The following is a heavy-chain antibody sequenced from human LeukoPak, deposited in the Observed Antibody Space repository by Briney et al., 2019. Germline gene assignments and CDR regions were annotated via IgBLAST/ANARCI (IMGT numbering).Heavy chain of an antibody. CDR2: IWYDGSDK. V-gene: IGHV3-33*01. Sequence: GGSLRLSCAASGFTFSSSGMHWVRQAPGKGLEWVAVIWYDGSDKYSADSVKGRFTISRDNSKNTLYLQINSLRAEDSAVYYCARGSWRLVRGAASFEYWGQGTLVTVSS. J-gene: IGHJ4*02. D-gene: IGHD3-10*01. CDR3: ARGSWRLVRGAASFEY. CDR1: GFTFSSSG.